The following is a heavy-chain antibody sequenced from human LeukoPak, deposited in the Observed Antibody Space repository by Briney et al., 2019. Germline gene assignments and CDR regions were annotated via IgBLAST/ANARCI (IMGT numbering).Heavy chain of an antibody. V-gene: IGHV3-23*01. CDR3: ARDRLPSHQDDFDY. J-gene: IGHJ4*02. D-gene: IGHD3-3*01. CDR2: ISGSGGST. CDR1: GFTFSSYG. Sequence: GGSLRLSCAASGFTFSSYGMSWVRQAPGKGLEWVSAISGSGGSTYYADSVKGRFIISRDNSKNTLYLQMNSLRPEDTAVYYCARDRLPSHQDDFDYWGQGTLVTVSS.